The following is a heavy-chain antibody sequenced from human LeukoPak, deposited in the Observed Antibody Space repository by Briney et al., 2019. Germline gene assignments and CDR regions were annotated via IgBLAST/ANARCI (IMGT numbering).Heavy chain of an antibody. Sequence: GGSLRLSCAASGFTVSSNHMSWVRQAPGKGLEGVSVIYSGGSTYYADSVKGRFTISRDNSKNTLYLQMNSLRAEDTAVYYCAKDLVRGVVIAGRAHYYYYGMDVWGQGTTVTVSS. CDR2: IYSGGST. J-gene: IGHJ6*02. D-gene: IGHD3-10*01. CDR3: AKDLVRGVVIAGRAHYYYYGMDV. CDR1: GFTVSSNH. V-gene: IGHV3-66*01.